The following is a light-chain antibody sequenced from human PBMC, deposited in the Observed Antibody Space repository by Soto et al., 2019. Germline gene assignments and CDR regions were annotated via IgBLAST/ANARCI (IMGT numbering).Light chain of an antibody. Sequence: EIVSTQSPVTLSLSPGERATLSCRASQTVSSYLAWYQQKPGQAPRLLIYDASNRATGIPARFSGSGSGTDFTLTISSLEPEDFAVYYCQQRSNWPREITFGQGTRLEIK. CDR2: DAS. CDR3: QQRSNWPREIT. V-gene: IGKV3-11*01. CDR1: QTVSSY. J-gene: IGKJ5*01.